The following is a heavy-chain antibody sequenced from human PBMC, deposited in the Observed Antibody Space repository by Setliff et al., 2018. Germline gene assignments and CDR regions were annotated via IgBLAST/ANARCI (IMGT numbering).Heavy chain of an antibody. Sequence: SETLSLTCAVSSYSISTNYYWGWIRQPPGKGLEWIGSIYHSGSTYYNPSLKSRVTISVDTSKNQFSLKLTSVIAADTAVYYCARVGAVNYDFDSWGQGTLVTVSS. CDR3: ARVGAVNYDFDS. CDR1: SYSISTNYY. D-gene: IGHD3-10*01. V-gene: IGHV4-38-2*01. J-gene: IGHJ4*02. CDR2: IYHSGST.